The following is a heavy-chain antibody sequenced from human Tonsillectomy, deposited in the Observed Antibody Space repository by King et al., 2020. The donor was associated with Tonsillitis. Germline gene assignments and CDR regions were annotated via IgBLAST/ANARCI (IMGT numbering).Heavy chain of an antibody. CDR3: ARNAAAASDWDY. CDR1: GYTFTTYY. Sequence: VQLVESGAEVKKPGASVKVSCKASGYTFTTYYIHWVRQAPGQGLEWMGIINPYGVTTSYSQKFQGRVTMTSDTSTSTVHLELSSLRSEDTAVYYCARNAAAASDWDYWGQGTLAT. J-gene: IGHJ4*02. V-gene: IGHV1-46*03. D-gene: IGHD6-13*01. CDR2: INPYGVTT.